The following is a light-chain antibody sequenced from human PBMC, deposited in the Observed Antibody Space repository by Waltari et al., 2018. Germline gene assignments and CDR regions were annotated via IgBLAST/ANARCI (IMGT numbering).Light chain of an antibody. V-gene: IGLV1-44*01. CDR1: SSNIRSHT. Sequence: QSVLTPPPSASGTPGQRVTISCSGSSSNIRSHTVNWYQQLPGTAPKLLIYSNYQRPSGVPDRFSGSRSGTSASLAISGLQSEDEADYYCAAWDDGLSGRSWVFGGGTKLTVL. CDR2: SNY. CDR3: AAWDDGLSGRSWV. J-gene: IGLJ3*02.